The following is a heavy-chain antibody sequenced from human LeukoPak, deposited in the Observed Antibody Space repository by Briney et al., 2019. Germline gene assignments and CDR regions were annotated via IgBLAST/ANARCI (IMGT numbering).Heavy chain of an antibody. J-gene: IGHJ5*02. Sequence: ASVKVSCKTSGYPFTTWEINWVRQAAGQGLEWMGWVHPNSGNTAYAQKFQGRVTMTRDTSISTAYMELSGLRFNDTAVYFCARGPRNDPWGQGTLVTVSS. CDR1: GYPFTTWE. CDR2: VHPNSGNT. V-gene: IGHV1-8*01. D-gene: IGHD1-14*01. CDR3: ARGPRNDP.